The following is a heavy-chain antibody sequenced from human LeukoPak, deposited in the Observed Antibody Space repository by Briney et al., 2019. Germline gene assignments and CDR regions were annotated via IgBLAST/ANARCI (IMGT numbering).Heavy chain of an antibody. CDR3: ARGAPNEIQLWLRLRGAGFDI. CDR2: TNLSGSP. D-gene: IGHD5-18*01. CDR1: GGSFSGYS. J-gene: IGHJ3*02. Sequence: SQSLSPASAVYGGSFSGYSWSWIRQPPGKGLEWIGATNLSGSPNNNPSLKTRVPISVDTSTNQFSLKLNSVTPTAPAATYFARGAPNEIQLWLRLRGAGFDIWGQGTMITVSS. V-gene: IGHV4-34*01.